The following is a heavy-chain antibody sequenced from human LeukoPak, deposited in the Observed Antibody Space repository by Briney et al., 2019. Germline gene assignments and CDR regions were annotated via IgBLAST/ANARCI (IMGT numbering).Heavy chain of an antibody. Sequence: KPSETLSLTCAVYGGSFSGYYWSWVRQPPGKGLEWIGEINHSGSTNYNPSLKSRVTISVDTSKNQFSLKLSSVTAADTAVYYCASHSSSWYMYFQHWGQGTLVTVSS. J-gene: IGHJ1*01. D-gene: IGHD6-13*01. CDR2: INHSGST. CDR3: ASHSSSWYMYFQH. CDR1: GGSFSGYY. V-gene: IGHV4-34*01.